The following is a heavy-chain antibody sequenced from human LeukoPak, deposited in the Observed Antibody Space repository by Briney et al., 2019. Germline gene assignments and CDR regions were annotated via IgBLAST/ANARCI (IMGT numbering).Heavy chain of an antibody. D-gene: IGHD3-10*01. CDR2: IYYSGNT. Sequence: SETLSLTCTVSGGSISSYYWSWIRQPPGKGLEWIGYIYYSGNTNYNPSLKSRVTISVDTSKNQFSLKLSSVTAADTAVYYCARLRGVTVDVWGKGTTVTVSS. J-gene: IGHJ6*04. CDR3: ARLRGVTVDV. V-gene: IGHV4-59*01. CDR1: GGSISSYY.